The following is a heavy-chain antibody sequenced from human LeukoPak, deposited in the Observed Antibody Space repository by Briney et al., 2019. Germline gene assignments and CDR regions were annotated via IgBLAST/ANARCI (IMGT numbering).Heavy chain of an antibody. Sequence: GESLKISCKGSGYSFTTYWIGWVRQMPGKGLEWMGIIYPSDSDTKYSPSFQGQVTISADKSISTAYLQCSSLKASDTAICYCARSDSSGWPFDYWGQGTLVTVSS. CDR1: GYSFTTYW. CDR2: IYPSDSDT. J-gene: IGHJ4*02. CDR3: ARSDSSGWPFDY. V-gene: IGHV5-51*01. D-gene: IGHD6-19*01.